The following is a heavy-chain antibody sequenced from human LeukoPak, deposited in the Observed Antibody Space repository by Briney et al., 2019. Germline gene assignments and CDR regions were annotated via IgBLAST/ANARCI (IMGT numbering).Heavy chain of an antibody. J-gene: IGHJ4*02. Sequence: ASVKVSCKASGYTFTSYYMHWVRQAPGQGLEWMGIINPSGGSISYAQKFQGRVTMTRDTSTSTVYMELSSLRSEDTAVYYCASSSRAGWLLYHYAFDYWGQGTLVTVSS. V-gene: IGHV1-46*01. CDR3: ASSSRAGWLLYHYAFDY. CDR1: GYTFTSYY. D-gene: IGHD3-3*01. CDR2: INPSGGSI.